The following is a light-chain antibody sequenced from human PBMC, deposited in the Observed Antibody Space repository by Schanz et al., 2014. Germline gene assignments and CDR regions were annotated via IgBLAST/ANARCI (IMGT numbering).Light chain of an antibody. V-gene: IGKV1-13*02. Sequence: AIQLTQSPSSLSASVGDRVTIACRASQGISSALAWYQQKPGKAPELLIYAASTLRSGVSSRFSGRRSGTAFTFTIRSLQPEDFATYYCQQVNSYPWAFGQETKVEIIGQGTKVEIK. CDR1: QGISSA. CDR2: AAS. J-gene: IGKJ1*01. CDR3: QQVNSYPWAFGQETKVEI.